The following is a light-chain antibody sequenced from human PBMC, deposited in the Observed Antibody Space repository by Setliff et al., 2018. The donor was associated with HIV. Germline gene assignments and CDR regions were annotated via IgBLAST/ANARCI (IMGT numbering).Light chain of an antibody. Sequence: QSVLTQPASVSGSPGQSITISCTGPGIDVGAYNLVSWYQQKPEKALKLMIYDVTKRPSGVSIRFYGSESGDTASLTISGPQADDEADYYCCSHAGGDTFVLCGGGTK. CDR2: DVT. CDR1: GIDVGAYNL. CDR3: CSHAGGDTFVL. J-gene: IGLJ3*02. V-gene: IGLV2-23*02.